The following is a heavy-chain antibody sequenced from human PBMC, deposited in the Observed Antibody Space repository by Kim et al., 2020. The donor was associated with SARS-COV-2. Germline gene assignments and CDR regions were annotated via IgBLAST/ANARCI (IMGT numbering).Heavy chain of an antibody. CDR2: INHSGST. Sequence: SETLSLTCAVYGGSFSGYYWSWIRQPPGKGLEWIGEINHSGSTNYNPSLKSRVTISVDTYKNQFSLKLSSVTAADTAVYYCARGSLASTGQRAFDIWGQGTMVTVSS. V-gene: IGHV4-34*01. CDR3: ARGSLASTGQRAFDI. J-gene: IGHJ3*02. CDR1: GGSFSGYY.